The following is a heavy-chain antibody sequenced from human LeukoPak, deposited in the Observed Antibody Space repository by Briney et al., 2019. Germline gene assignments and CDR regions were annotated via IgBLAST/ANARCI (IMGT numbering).Heavy chain of an antibody. D-gene: IGHD1-20*01. CDR2: IYYSGST. CDR3: ARADNWNLYYFDY. CDR1: GGSVSNYC. V-gene: IGHV4-59*02. J-gene: IGHJ4*02. Sequence: SETLSLTCTVSGGSVSNYCWSWIRQPPGKGLERIGYIYYSGSTNYNPSLKSRVTISVDTSKKQFSLNLSSVTAADTAVYYCARADNWNLYYFDYWGQGTLVTVPS.